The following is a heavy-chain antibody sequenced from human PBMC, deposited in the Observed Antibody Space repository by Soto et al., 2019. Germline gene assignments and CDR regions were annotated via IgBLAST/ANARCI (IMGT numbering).Heavy chain of an antibody. Sequence: QMQLVQSGAEVKERGSSVKISCKTSGGTFNTYALTWVRQAPGQGLEWIGGIIPIFGIMNVAQRFQGRVTINADESLTTAYMEMTSLRSDDTAVYYCAKEAGDHWGQGTLVTVSS. CDR2: IIPIFGIM. D-gene: IGHD3-10*01. J-gene: IGHJ4*02. CDR1: GGTFNTYA. CDR3: AKEAGDH. V-gene: IGHV1-69*01.